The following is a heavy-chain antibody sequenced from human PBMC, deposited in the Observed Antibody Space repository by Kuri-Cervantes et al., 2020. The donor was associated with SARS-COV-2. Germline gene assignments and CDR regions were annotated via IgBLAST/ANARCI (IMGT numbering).Heavy chain of an antibody. CDR3: ARGNYDYWSSYDGRTGPEYYYNGMDV. Sequence: GGSLRLSCAASGFTFSSYAMNWVRQAPGKGLEWVASISRTSKYINYAESVKGRFTISRDNARDSLFLQMNSLSGEDTAVYFCARGNYDYWSSYDGRTGPEYYYNGMDVWGQGTTVTVSS. V-gene: IGHV3-21*01. CDR2: ISRTSKYI. J-gene: IGHJ6*01. CDR1: GFTFSSYA. D-gene: IGHD3-3*01.